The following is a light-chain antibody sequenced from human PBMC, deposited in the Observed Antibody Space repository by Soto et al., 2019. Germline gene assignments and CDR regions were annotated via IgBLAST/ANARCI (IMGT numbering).Light chain of an antibody. CDR3: TSNSGSETYV. J-gene: IGLJ1*01. V-gene: IGLV2-8*01. Sequence: QSALTQPPSASGSPGQSVAISCTGTSSDVGGYNYVSWYQQHPGKAPKLMIYDGTKRPSGVPDRFSGSKSGNTASLPVSGLQAADEAAYYCTSNSGSETYVFGSGTKVTVL. CDR1: SSDVGGYNY. CDR2: DGT.